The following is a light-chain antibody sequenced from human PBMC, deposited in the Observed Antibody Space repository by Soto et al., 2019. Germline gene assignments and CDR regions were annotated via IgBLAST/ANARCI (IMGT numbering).Light chain of an antibody. Sequence: SVLTQPAYVNGSPGRSITISCTGTSSDVGGYNYVSWYQQHPGKAPKLMIYDVRNRPSGVSNRFSGSKSVNTASLTISGLQAEDEADYYCSSYTTISTYVFGTGTKVTVL. V-gene: IGLV2-14*01. CDR3: SSYTTISTYV. CDR2: DVR. J-gene: IGLJ1*01. CDR1: SSDVGGYNY.